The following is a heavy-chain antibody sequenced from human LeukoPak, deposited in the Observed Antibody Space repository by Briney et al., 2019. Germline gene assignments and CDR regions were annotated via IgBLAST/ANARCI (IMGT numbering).Heavy chain of an antibody. CDR2: ISVSGGST. V-gene: IGHV3-23*01. D-gene: IGHD3-9*01. Sequence: PGGSLRLSCAASGFTLSSYAMSWVRQAPGQGLEWVSAISVSGGSTYYADSVKGRFTISRDNSKNTLYLQMNSLRAEDTAVYYCAKGVGYDILTGRPHAFDIWGQGTMVTVSS. CDR3: AKGVGYDILTGRPHAFDI. CDR1: GFTLSSYA. J-gene: IGHJ3*02.